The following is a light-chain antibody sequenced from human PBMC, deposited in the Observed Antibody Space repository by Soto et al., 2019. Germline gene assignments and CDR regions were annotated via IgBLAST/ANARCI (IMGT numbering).Light chain of an antibody. J-gene: IGKJ4*01. Sequence: EIVLTQSPGTLSLSPLEIAALSFMAIQSVSSNFLAWYQEKLGQAPRLLIYGASKRATGIPDRFSGSGSGTDFTLTISRLEPEDFAVYYCRQYGTSLGFPVGGGTKVDIK. V-gene: IGKV3-20*01. CDR3: RQYGTSLGFP. CDR2: GAS. CDR1: QSVSSNF.